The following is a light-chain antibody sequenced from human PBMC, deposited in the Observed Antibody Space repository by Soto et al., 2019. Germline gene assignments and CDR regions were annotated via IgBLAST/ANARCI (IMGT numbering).Light chain of an antibody. CDR3: QQFGGSSRT. CDR2: GAS. Sequence: DIQMTQSPSTLSASVGDRVTITCRASQSISSWLAWYQQKPGKAPKLLIYGASFRATGVPDRFTGSGSGSDFTLTITRLEPEDFAVYYCQQFGGSSRTSGQGTKVDIK. CDR1: QSISSW. V-gene: IGKV1-5*01. J-gene: IGKJ1*01.